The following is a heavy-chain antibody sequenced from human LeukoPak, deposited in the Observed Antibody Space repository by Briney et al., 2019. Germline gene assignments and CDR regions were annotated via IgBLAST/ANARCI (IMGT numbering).Heavy chain of an antibody. CDR3: ARDVVDGDAFDI. V-gene: IGHV4-34*01. CDR1: GGSFSGYY. J-gene: IGHJ3*02. Sequence: SETLSLTCAVYGGSFSGYYWSWIRQPPGKGLEWIGEINHSGSTNYNPSLKSRVTISVDTSKNQFSLKLSSVTAADTAVYYCARDVVDGDAFDIWGQGTMVTVSS. D-gene: IGHD2-15*01. CDR2: INHSGST.